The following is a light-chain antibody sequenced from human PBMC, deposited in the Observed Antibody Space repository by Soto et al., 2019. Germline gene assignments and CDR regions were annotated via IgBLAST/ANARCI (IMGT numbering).Light chain of an antibody. CDR3: QQAYSFPIT. J-gene: IGKJ5*01. CDR2: AAS. V-gene: IGKV1D-12*01. CDR1: QDIAAY. Sequence: DIQVTQSPSSVSASVGDRVTITCRASQDIAAYLAWYQHKPGRAPELLIHAASSLQSGVPSRFSGSGSGTDFILTINSLQPEDVATYYCQQAYSFPITFGQGTRLDI.